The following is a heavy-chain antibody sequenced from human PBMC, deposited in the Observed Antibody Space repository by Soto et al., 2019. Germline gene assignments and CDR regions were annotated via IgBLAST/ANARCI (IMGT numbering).Heavy chain of an antibody. CDR2: IIPILGIA. Sequence: KISCKASGGTFSSYTISWVRQAPGQGLEWMGRIIPILGIANYAQKFQGRVTITADKSTSTAYMELSSLRSEDTAVYYCARDPKKGDYVLWGQGTLVTVSS. J-gene: IGHJ4*02. CDR1: GGTFSSYT. D-gene: IGHD4-17*01. V-gene: IGHV1-69*04. CDR3: ARDPKKGDYVL.